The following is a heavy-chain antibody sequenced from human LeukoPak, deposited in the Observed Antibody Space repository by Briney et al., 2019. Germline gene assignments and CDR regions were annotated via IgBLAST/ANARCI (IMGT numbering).Heavy chain of an antibody. CDR3: AREYCSSTSCYAPDY. CDR1: AFTFSSYG. D-gene: IGHD2-2*01. Sequence: GGSLRLSCAASAFTFSSYGMHWVRQAPGKGLEWVAVISYDGSNKYYADSVKGRFTISRDNSKNTLYLQMNSLRAEDTAVYYCAREYCSSTSCYAPDYWGQGTLVTVSS. J-gene: IGHJ4*02. CDR2: ISYDGSNK. V-gene: IGHV3-30*19.